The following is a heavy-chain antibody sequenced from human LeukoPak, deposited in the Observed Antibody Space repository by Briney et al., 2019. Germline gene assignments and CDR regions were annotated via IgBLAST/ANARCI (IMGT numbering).Heavy chain of an antibody. CDR2: INSEGSST. Sequence: GGSLRLSCAASGFSFSDYWMQWVRQVPEKGPVWVSRINSEGSSTSYADSVKGRFTISRDNAKNMLYLQMNSLRTEDTAMYYCAKDVTYSGSYREYYMDVWGKGTTVTVSS. D-gene: IGHD1-26*01. CDR1: GFSFSDYW. CDR3: AKDVTYSGSYREYYMDV. V-gene: IGHV3-74*01. J-gene: IGHJ6*03.